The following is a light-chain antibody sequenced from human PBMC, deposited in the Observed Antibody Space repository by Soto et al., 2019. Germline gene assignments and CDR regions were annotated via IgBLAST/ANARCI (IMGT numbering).Light chain of an antibody. CDR2: STN. J-gene: IGLJ3*02. CDR1: SGSVSTSYY. CDR3: VLYMGSAWV. V-gene: IGLV8-61*01. Sequence: QAVVTQEPSFSVSPGGTVTLTCGLSSGSVSTSYYPSWYQQTPGQAPRTLIYSTNTRSSGVPDRFSGSILGNKAALTITGAQADDESDYYCVLYMGSAWVFGGGTQLTVL.